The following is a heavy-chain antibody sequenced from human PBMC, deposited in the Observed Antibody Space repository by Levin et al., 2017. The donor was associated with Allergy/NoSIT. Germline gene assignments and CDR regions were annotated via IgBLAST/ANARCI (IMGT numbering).Heavy chain of an antibody. CDR2: TSANTGNP. V-gene: IGHV7-4-1*02. Sequence: ASVKVSCKASGYTFSTYALNWIRRSPGQGLEWMGWTSANTGNPTYAPGFTGRFVFSLDTSVNTAYLQISGLKADDTAVYYCATRRQGSSWDQGPPYYFDNWGQGTLVTVSS. CDR1: GYTFSTYA. D-gene: IGHD6-13*01. J-gene: IGHJ4*02. CDR3: ATRRQGSSWDQGPPYYFDN.